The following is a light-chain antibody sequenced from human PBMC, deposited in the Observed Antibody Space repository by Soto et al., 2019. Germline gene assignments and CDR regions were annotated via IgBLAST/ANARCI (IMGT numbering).Light chain of an antibody. CDR1: ETVNSNY. CDR2: NAS. Sequence: DIVLTQSPGTLSLSPGERATLSCRASETVNSNYLAWYQQKPGQAPRLLIYNASSRATGIPVRFSGSGSETEFTLTIRSLQSEDFALYYCHQYNNWPWTFGQGTKVDIK. J-gene: IGKJ1*01. CDR3: HQYNNWPWT. V-gene: IGKV3D-15*01.